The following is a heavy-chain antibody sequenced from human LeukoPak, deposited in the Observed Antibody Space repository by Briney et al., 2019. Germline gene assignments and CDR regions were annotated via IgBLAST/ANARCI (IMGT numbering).Heavy chain of an antibody. CDR3: AVRKAGYHYCYMDV. D-gene: IGHD6-13*01. J-gene: IGHJ6*03. V-gene: IGHV3-21*01. CDR2: ISSSSSYI. CDR1: GFTFSGYS. Sequence: GGSLRLSCAASGFTFSGYSMNWVRQAPGKGLEWVSSISSSSSYIYYADSVKGRFTISRDNAKNSLYLQMNSLRAEDTAVYYCAVRKAGYHYCYMDVWGKGTTVTVSS.